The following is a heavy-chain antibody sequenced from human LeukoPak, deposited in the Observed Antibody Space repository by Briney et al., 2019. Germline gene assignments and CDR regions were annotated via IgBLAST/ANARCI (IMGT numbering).Heavy chain of an antibody. Sequence: LVASVKVSCKAPGGTFSSYAISWVRQAPGQGLEWMGGIIPIFGTANYAQKFQGRVTITADESTSTAYMELSSLRSEDTAVYYCASEAPIRYCSGGSCSDYYGMDVWGQGTTVTVSS. J-gene: IGHJ6*02. CDR2: IIPIFGTA. CDR1: GGTFSSYA. CDR3: ASEAPIRYCSGGSCSDYYGMDV. V-gene: IGHV1-69*13. D-gene: IGHD2-15*01.